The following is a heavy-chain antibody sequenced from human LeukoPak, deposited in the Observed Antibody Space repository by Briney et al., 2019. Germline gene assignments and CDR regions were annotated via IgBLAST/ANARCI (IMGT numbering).Heavy chain of an antibody. V-gene: IGHV3-30*02. CDR3: VKDLLQWYKFDS. CDR1: GFIFSSYG. CDR2: VRYDGKNQ. D-gene: IGHD4-23*01. J-gene: IGHJ4*02. Sequence: PGGSLRLSCTASGFIFSSYGIHWVRQAPGKGLEWVSFVRYDGKNQYYADSVKGRFPVSRDNSTKTVSLQMHSLRREDTAVYSCVKDLLQWYKFDSWGQGTLVIVSS.